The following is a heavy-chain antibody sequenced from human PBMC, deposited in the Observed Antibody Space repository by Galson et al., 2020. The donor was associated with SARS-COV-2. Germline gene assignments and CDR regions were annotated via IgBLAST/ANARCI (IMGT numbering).Heavy chain of an antibody. CDR3: ARRDPFGELSHYGMDV. CDR1: GGSMGSGDHS. V-gene: IGHV4-30-4*07. Sequence: SETLSLTCAVSGGSMGSGDHSWNWLRQPPGKGLEFIGQIYYSGSTYYNPSLKSRVTISVDTAKNQFSLKLSSVTAADTAVYYCARRDPFGELSHYGMDVWGQGTTVTVSS. CDR2: IYYSGST. J-gene: IGHJ6*02. D-gene: IGHD3-10*01.